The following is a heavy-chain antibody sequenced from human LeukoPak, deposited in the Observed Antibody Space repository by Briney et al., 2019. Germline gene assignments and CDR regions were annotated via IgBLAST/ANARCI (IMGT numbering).Heavy chain of an antibody. J-gene: IGHJ4*02. CDR1: GFTFSTYA. V-gene: IGHV3-23*01. CDR3: AKRHGYSSGWFYFDC. Sequence: GGSVRLSCAASGFTFSTYAMSWARQAPGKGLEWVSAISGSGGSTYYADSVKGRFTVSRDNSKNTLYLQMNSLRAEDTAVYYCAKRHGYSSGWFYFDCWGQGTLVTVSS. D-gene: IGHD6-19*01. CDR2: ISGSGGST.